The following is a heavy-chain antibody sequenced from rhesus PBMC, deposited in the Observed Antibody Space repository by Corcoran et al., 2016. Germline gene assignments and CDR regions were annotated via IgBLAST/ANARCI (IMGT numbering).Heavy chain of an antibody. Sequence: DVQLVESGGGLVKPGGSLRLSCVASGFTFSSYVMHWVRKAPGKGLEWVSVISESGCTIYYADSVKGRFTISRDNAKNSLFLQMNSLRAEDTAVYYCTSSGIAAAANFDYWGQGVLVTVSS. J-gene: IGHJ4*01. CDR1: GFTFSSYV. V-gene: IGHV3S26*01. CDR3: TSSGIAAAANFDY. D-gene: IGHD6-25*01. CDR2: ISESGCTI.